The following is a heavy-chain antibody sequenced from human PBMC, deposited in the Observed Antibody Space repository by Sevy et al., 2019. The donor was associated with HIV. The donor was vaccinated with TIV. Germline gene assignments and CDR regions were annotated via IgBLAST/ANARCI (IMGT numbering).Heavy chain of an antibody. CDR1: GDSFSSYF. Sequence: SETLSLTCTVSGDSFSSYFWAWIRQPAGKGLEWIGRINTSGSTNYNPSLKSRVTMSVDTSKSQFSLKVTSLTAAETXIYFCARSNWVTATNGFSXSXXXXYWGQXSLVTVSS. V-gene: IGHV4-4*07. CDR2: INTSGST. J-gene: IGHJ4*02. CDR3: ARSNWVTATNGFSXSXXXXY. D-gene: IGHD7-27*01.